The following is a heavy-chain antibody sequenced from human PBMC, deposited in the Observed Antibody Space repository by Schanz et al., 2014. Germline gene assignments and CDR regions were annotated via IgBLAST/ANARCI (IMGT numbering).Heavy chain of an antibody. V-gene: IGHV3-66*01. Sequence: EVQLAESGGGLVLPGGSLRLSCAASGFSVGNKYMNWVRQAPGKGLEWVSFIYIGGNTYYADSVKGRFTISRDKSKNTVYIQMNSQRAEDTAVYCCARGGPAYYFDDWGQGTLVTVSS. CDR3: ARGGPAYYFDD. CDR1: GFSVGNKY. CDR2: IYIGGNT. J-gene: IGHJ4*02.